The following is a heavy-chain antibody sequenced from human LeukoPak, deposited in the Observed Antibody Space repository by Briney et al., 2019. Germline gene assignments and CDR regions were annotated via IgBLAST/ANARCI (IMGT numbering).Heavy chain of an antibody. V-gene: IGHV5-51*01. CDR3: ARPRRTYYDFWSGYPRINDAFDI. CDR2: IYPGDSDT. D-gene: IGHD3-3*01. CDR1: GYSFTSYW. J-gene: IGHJ3*02. Sequence: GESLKISCKGSGYSFTSYWIGWVRQMPGKGLEWMGIIYPGDSDTRYSPSFQGQVTISADTSISTAYLQWSSLKASDTAMYYCARPRRTYYDFWSGYPRINDAFDIWGQGTMVTVSS.